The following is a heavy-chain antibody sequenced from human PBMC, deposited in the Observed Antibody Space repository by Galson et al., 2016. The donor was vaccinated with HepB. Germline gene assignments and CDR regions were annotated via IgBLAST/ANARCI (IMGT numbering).Heavy chain of an antibody. D-gene: IGHD6-13*01. CDR2: IKSAGTEQ. Sequence: SLRLSCAASGFSFSNCWMSWVRQAPGKGLEWVANIKSAGTEQCYVGSVKGRFTISRDNAKNSLYLQMNSLRVEDTAMYYCAKDAYSRGDYWGQGTLVTVSS. CDR1: GFSFSNCW. V-gene: IGHV3-7*05. J-gene: IGHJ4*02. CDR3: AKDAYSRGDY.